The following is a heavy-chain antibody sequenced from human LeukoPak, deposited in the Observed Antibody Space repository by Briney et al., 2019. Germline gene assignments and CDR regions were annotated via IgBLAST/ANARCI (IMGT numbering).Heavy chain of an antibody. CDR2: INHSGRT. J-gene: IGHJ4*02. Sequence: SETLSLTCAVHGGSFSGYYWTWIRQPPGKGLEWIGEINHSGRTNYNPSLKSRVTLSVDTPKNQFSLKLTSVTAADTAVYYCASGGSFSENWGQGTLVTVSS. CDR3: ASGGSFSEN. CDR1: GGSFSGYY. D-gene: IGHD1-26*01. V-gene: IGHV4-34*01.